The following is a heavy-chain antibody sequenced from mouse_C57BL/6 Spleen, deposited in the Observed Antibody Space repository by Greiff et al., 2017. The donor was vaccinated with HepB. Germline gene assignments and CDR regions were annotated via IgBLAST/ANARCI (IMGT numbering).Heavy chain of an antibody. J-gene: IGHJ4*01. CDR3: ARRKSSTVVPYAMDY. CDR1: GYSFTGYY. D-gene: IGHD1-1*01. CDR2: INPSTGGT. Sequence: VQLQQSGPELVKPGASVKISCKASGYSFTGYYMNWVKQSPEKSLEWIGEINPSTGGTTYNQKFKAKATLTVDKSSSTAYMQLKSLTSEDSAVYYCARRKSSTVVPYAMDYWGQGTSVTVSS. V-gene: IGHV1-42*01.